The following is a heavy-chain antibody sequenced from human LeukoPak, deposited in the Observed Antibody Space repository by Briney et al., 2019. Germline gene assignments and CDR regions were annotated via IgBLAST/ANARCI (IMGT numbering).Heavy chain of an antibody. Sequence: PGGSLRLSCAASGFTFSSYAMSWVRQAPGKGLEWVSAISGSGGSTYYADSVKGWFTISRDNSKNTLYLQMNSLRAEDTAVYYCAKQGLGMTGYYPFDYWGQGTLVTVSS. CDR3: AKQGLGMTGYYPFDY. CDR1: GFTFSSYA. CDR2: ISGSGGST. V-gene: IGHV3-23*01. D-gene: IGHD3-9*01. J-gene: IGHJ4*02.